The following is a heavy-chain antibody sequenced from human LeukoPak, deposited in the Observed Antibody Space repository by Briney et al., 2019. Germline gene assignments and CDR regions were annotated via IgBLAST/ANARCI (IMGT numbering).Heavy chain of an antibody. D-gene: IGHD3-10*01. Sequence: GGSLRLSCAASGFTFSSYAMSWVRQAPGKGLEWVSAISGSGGSTYYADSVKGRFTISRDNSKNTLYLQMNSLRAEDTAVYYCAKDRQGTGGILWFGERGYWGQGTLVTVSS. J-gene: IGHJ4*02. CDR2: ISGSGGST. CDR3: AKDRQGTGGILWFGERGY. V-gene: IGHV3-23*01. CDR1: GFTFSSYA.